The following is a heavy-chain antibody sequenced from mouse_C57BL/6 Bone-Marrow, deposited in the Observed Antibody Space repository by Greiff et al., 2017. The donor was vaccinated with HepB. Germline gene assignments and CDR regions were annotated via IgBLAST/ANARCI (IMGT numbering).Heavy chain of an antibody. CDR2: IYPRSGNT. Sequence: VKLQESGAELARPGASVKLSCKASGYTFTSYGIRWVKQRPGQGLEWIGEIYPRSGNTYYNEKFKGKATLTADKSSSTAYMELRSLTSEDSAVYFCARKRLYYYGSSAFDYWGKGTTLTVAS. V-gene: IGHV1-81*01. D-gene: IGHD1-1*01. J-gene: IGHJ2*01. CDR1: GYTFTSYG. CDR3: ARKRLYYYGSSAFDY.